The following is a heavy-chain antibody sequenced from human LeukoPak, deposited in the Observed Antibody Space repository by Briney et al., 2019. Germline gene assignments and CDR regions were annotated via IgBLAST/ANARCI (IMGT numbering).Heavy chain of an antibody. CDR1: GFTFSSYG. CDR2: ISYDGSNK. CDR3: AKESDY. J-gene: IGHJ4*02. V-gene: IGHV3-30*18. Sequence: GGSLRLSCAASGFTFSSYGMHWARQAPGKGLEWVAVISYDGSNKYYADSVKGRFTISRDNSKNTLYLQMNSLRAEDTAVYYCAKESDYWARESWSPSPQ.